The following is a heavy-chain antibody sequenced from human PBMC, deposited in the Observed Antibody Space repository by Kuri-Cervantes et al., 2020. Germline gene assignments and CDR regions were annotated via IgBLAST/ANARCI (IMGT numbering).Heavy chain of an antibody. CDR3: AKVRDCSGGSCYGPRYYYGMDV. Sequence: GESLKISCAASGFTCSSYGMHWVRKAPGKGLEWVPVISYDGSNKYYADSVNGRFTISRDNSKNTLYLQMNSLRAEDTAVYYCAKVRDCSGGSCYGPRYYYGMDVWGQGTTVTVSS. J-gene: IGHJ6*02. V-gene: IGHV3-30*18. D-gene: IGHD2-15*01. CDR1: GFTCSSYG. CDR2: ISYDGSNK.